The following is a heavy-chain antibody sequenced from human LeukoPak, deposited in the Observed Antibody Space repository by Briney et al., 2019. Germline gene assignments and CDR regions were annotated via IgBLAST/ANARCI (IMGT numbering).Heavy chain of an antibody. CDR3: ARLASIVVVPAAITVDAFDI. CDR1: GGSISSSNW. CDR2: IYHSGST. J-gene: IGHJ3*02. V-gene: IGHV4-4*02. Sequence: PSETLSLTCAVSGGSISSSNWWSWVRQPPGKGLEWIGEIYHSGSTNYNLSLKSRVTISVDKSKNQFSLKLSSVTAADTAVYYCARLASIVVVPAAITVDAFDIWGQGTMVTVSS. D-gene: IGHD2-2*01.